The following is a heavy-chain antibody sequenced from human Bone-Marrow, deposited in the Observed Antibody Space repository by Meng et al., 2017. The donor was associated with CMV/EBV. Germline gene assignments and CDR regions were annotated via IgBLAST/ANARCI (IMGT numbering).Heavy chain of an antibody. CDR1: GGSISSYY. CDR3: ARRLGPYYFYY. Sequence: SETLSLTCTVSGGSISSYYWSWIRQPPGKGLEWIGYIYYSGSTNYNPSLKSRVTISVDTSKNQFSLKLSSVTAADTAVYYCARRLGPYYFYYWGQGTLVTVSS. J-gene: IGHJ4*02. CDR2: IYYSGST. V-gene: IGHV4-59*01. D-gene: IGHD6-6*01.